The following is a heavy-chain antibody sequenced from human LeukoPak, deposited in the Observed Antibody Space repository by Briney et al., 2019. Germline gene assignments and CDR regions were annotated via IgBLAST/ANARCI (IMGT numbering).Heavy chain of an antibody. Sequence: ASVKVSCXASGYTFTSYYMHWVRQARGQGLEWMGIISPSGGSTSYAQKFQGRVTMTRDTSTSTVYMELSSLRSEDTAVYYCAREGASGFDYWGQGTLVTVSS. J-gene: IGHJ4*02. CDR2: ISPSGGST. CDR3: AREGASGFDY. V-gene: IGHV1-46*03. D-gene: IGHD1-26*01. CDR1: GYTFTSYY.